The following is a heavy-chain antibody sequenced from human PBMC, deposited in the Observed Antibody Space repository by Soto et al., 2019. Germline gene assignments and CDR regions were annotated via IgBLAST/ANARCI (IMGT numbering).Heavy chain of an antibody. CDR2: IKNKANSYTT. CDR3: TRVSLGSSRSADY. CDR1: GFTFSDHY. J-gene: IGHJ4*02. Sequence: EVQLVESGGGLVQPEGSLRLSCAASGFTFSDHYMDWVRQAPGKGLEWVGRIKNKANSYTTEYAAPVKGRFTISRDDSKTSVFLQMNRLKTDDTAVYYCTRVSLGSSRSADYGGQGILVTVSS. D-gene: IGHD6-19*01. V-gene: IGHV3-72*01.